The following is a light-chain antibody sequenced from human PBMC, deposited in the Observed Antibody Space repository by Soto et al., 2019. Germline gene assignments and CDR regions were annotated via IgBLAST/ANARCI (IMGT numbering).Light chain of an antibody. V-gene: IGLV2-23*02. CDR3: CSYAVTNILV. Sequence: QSALTQPASVSGSPGQSITISCTGTSSDVGSYNLVSWFQQHPGKAPKLMIYEVSKRPSGVSNRFSGSKSGNTASLTISGLQAEDEADYYCCSYAVTNILVVGGGTKLTVL. CDR2: EVS. J-gene: IGLJ2*01. CDR1: SSDVGSYNL.